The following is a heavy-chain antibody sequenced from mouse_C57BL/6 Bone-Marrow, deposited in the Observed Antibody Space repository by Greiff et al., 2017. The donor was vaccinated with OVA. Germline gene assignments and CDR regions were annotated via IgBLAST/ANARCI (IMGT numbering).Heavy chain of an antibody. CDR2: INPGSGGT. J-gene: IGHJ1*03. CDR3: ARWTYGSSYVYFDV. CDR1: GYAFTNYL. D-gene: IGHD1-1*01. Sequence: QVQLQQSGAELVRPGTSVKVSCKASGYAFTNYLIEWVKQRPGQGLEWIGVINPGSGGTNYNEKFKGKATLTADKSSSTAYMQLSSLTSEESAVDFCARWTYGSSYVYFDVWGTGTTVTVAS. V-gene: IGHV1-54*01.